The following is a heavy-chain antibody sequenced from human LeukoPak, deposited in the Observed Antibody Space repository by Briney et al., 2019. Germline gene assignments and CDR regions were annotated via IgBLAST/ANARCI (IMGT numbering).Heavy chain of an antibody. V-gene: IGHV1-18*01. CDR1: GYTFNSYG. Sequence: ASVKVSCKASGYTFNSYGISWVRQAPGQGLEWMGWISAYNGNTNYAQKLQGRVNMTTDTSTSTAYMELRSLRSDDTAVYYCARVDITVGSTTYYFYYMDVWGKGTTVTVSS. CDR3: ARVDITVGSTTYYFYYMDV. D-gene: IGHD1-26*01. J-gene: IGHJ6*03. CDR2: ISAYNGNT.